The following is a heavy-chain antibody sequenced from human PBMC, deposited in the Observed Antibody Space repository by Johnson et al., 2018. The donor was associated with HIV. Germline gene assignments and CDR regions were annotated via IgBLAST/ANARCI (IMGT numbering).Heavy chain of an antibody. CDR2: IYSGDST. J-gene: IGHJ3*02. Sequence: VQLVESGGGLVQPGGSLRLSCAASGFTVSSNYMNWVRQAPGKGLDWVSLIYSGDSTYYADSVKGRFSISRDNSKNTLYLQMNSLRAEDTAVYYCARERGLGHAFDIWCQGTMVTVSS. D-gene: IGHD7-27*01. CDR1: GFTVSSNY. CDR3: ARERGLGHAFDI. V-gene: IGHV3-66*01.